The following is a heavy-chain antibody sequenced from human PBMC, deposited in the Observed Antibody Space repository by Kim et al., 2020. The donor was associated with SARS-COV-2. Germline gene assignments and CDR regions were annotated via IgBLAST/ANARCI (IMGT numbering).Heavy chain of an antibody. Sequence: NPTLKTRVTISVDKSKNQFSLKLSSVTAADTAVYYCARDVFYGSGRPLDYWGQGTLVTVSS. V-gene: IGHV4-4*02. D-gene: IGHD3-10*01. J-gene: IGHJ4*02. CDR3: ARDVFYGSGRPLDY.